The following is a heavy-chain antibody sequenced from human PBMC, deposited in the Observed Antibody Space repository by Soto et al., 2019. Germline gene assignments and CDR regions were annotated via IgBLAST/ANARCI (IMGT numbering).Heavy chain of an antibody. CDR1: GFTFSSYS. J-gene: IGHJ3*02. CDR2: ISSSSSYI. D-gene: IGHD3-22*01. V-gene: IGHV3-21*01. Sequence: LRLSCAASGFTFSSYSMNWVRQAPGKGLEWVSSISSSSSYIYYADSVKGRFTISRDNAKNSLYLQMNSLRAEDTAVYYCAREYYYDSSGYSSGAFDIWGQGTMVTVSS. CDR3: AREYYYDSSGYSSGAFDI.